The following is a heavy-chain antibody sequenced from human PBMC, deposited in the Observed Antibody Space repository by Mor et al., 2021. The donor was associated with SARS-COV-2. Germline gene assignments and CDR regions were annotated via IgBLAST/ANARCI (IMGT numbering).Heavy chain of an antibody. J-gene: IGHJ5*02. V-gene: IGHV4-34*01. CDR3: ARALPWGLVVVVPAASIWFDP. Sequence: LKSRVTISVHTSKNQFSLKLSSVTAADTAVYYCARALPWGLVVVVPAASIWFDPWGQGTLVTVSS. D-gene: IGHD2-2*01.